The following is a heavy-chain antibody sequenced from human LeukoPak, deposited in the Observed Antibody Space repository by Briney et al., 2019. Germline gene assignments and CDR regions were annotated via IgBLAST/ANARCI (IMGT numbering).Heavy chain of an antibody. Sequence: GGSLRLSCAASGFTFSSYWMSWVRQAPGKGLEWVANIKQDGSEKYYVDSVKGRFTISRDNAKNSLYLQMNSLRAEDTAVYYCARYRCSSTSCFVDYWGQGTLVTVSS. CDR1: GFTFSSYW. D-gene: IGHD2-2*01. J-gene: IGHJ4*02. CDR2: IKQDGSEK. CDR3: ARYRCSSTSCFVDY. V-gene: IGHV3-7*01.